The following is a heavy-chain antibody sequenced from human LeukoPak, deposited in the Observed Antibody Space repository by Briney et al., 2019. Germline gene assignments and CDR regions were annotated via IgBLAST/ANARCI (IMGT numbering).Heavy chain of an antibody. CDR1: GFTFSSYW. CDR2: IKQDGSEK. D-gene: IGHD3-9*01. V-gene: IGHV3-7*01. Sequence: GGSLRLSCAASGFTFSSYWMSWVRQAPGKGLEWVANIKQDGSEKYYVDSVKGRFTISRDNAKNSLYLQMNSLRAEDTAVYYCARGITPYFDWLPKWDYWGQGTLVTVSS. CDR3: ARGITPYFDWLPKWDY. J-gene: IGHJ4*02.